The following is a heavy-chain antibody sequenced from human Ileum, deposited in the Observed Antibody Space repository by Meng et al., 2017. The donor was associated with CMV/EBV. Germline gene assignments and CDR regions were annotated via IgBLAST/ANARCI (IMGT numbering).Heavy chain of an antibody. D-gene: IGHD2-2*01. CDR2: ISISGSTI. CDR1: GFTFSSCE. J-gene: IGHJ4*02. CDR3: ASVEIVVVPAAMVY. Sequence: GESLKISCATSGFTFSSCEMTWVRQAPGKGLEWVSYISISGSTIYYADSVKGRFTISRDNAKKSLYLQMNSLRDEDTAVYYCASVEIVVVPAAMVYWGQGTLVTVSS. V-gene: IGHV3-48*03.